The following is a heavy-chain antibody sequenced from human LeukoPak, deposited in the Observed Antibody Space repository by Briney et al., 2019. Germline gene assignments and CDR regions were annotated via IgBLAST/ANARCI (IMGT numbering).Heavy chain of an antibody. V-gene: IGHV4-59*01. CDR2: IYYSGST. Sequence: PSETLSLTCTVSGGSISTYYWSWIRQPPGKGLEWIGYIYYSGSTNYNPSLKSRVTISVDTSKNQFSLKLSSVTAADTAVYYCARALGITMVRGVNRWFDPWGQGTLVTVPS. J-gene: IGHJ5*02. CDR3: ARALGITMVRGVNRWFDP. D-gene: IGHD3-10*01. CDR1: GGSISTYY.